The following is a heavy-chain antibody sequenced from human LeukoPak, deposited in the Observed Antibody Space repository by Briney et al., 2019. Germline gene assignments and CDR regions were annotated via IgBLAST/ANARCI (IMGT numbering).Heavy chain of an antibody. CDR2: IYYSGST. J-gene: IGHJ6*03. CDR3: ASGVAGTLYYYYYMDV. V-gene: IGHV4-39*01. Sequence: SETRSLTCTVSGGSISSSSYYWGWIRQPPGKGLEWIGSIYYSGSTYCNPSLKSRVTISVDTSKNQFSLKLSSVTAADTAVYYCASGVAGTLYYYYYMDVWGKGTTVTVSS. CDR1: GGSISSSSYY. D-gene: IGHD6-19*01.